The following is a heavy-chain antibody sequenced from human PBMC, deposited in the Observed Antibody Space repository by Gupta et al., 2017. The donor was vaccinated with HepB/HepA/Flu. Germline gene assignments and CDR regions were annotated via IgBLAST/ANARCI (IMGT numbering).Heavy chain of an antibody. CDR3: ARELYCSSTSCSHPYYYYMDV. J-gene: IGHJ6*03. CDR1: GGTFSSYA. D-gene: IGHD2-2*01. V-gene: IGHV1-69*01. Sequence: QVQLVQSGAEVQKPGSSVKVSCKASGGTFSSYASSWVRQAPGQELEWMGGIIPIFGTANYAQKFQGRVTITADESTSTAYMELSSLRSEDTAVYYCARELYCSSTSCSHPYYYYMDVWGKGTTVTVSS. CDR2: IIPIFGTA.